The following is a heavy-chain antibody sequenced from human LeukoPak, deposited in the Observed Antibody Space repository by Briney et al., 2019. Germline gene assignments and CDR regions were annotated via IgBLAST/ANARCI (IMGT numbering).Heavy chain of an antibody. J-gene: IGHJ4*02. CDR1: GFTFSGYA. CDR3: AKESRHYYGSGSFSSQFDY. Sequence: GGSLRLSCAASGFTFSGYAMSWVRQAPGKGLEWVSTISGSGVSTYYADSVKGRFTSSRDNSKNTLYLQMNNLRAGDTAVYYCAKESRHYYGSGSFSSQFDYWGQGNLVTVSS. D-gene: IGHD3-10*01. V-gene: IGHV3-23*01. CDR2: ISGSGVST.